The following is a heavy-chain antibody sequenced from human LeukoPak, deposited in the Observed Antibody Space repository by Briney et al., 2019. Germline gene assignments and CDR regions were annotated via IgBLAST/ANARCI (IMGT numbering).Heavy chain of an antibody. CDR3: AKGPGGFWDY. Sequence: GGSLRLSCAASGFTFSDYGMGWVRQAPGKGPEWVSAITGSGAGTYHADSVKGRFTISRDNSKNTLYLQMNSLRAEDTAVYYCAKGPGGFWDYWGQGTLVTVSS. CDR1: GFTFSDYG. J-gene: IGHJ4*02. CDR2: ITGSGAGT. V-gene: IGHV3-23*01. D-gene: IGHD5-12*01.